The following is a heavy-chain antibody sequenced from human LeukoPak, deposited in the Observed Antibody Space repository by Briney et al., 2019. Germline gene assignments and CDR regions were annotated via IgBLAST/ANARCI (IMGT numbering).Heavy chain of an antibody. CDR3: ARVTTNYDSSMFDY. CDR1: GFTFSSYA. CDR2: ISNSGGRT. D-gene: IGHD3-22*01. Sequence: GGSLRLSCAASGFTFSSYAMSWVRQAPGKGLEWVSSISNSGGRTFYTDSVKGRFTISRDNSKITLYLQMNSLRAEDTAVYYCARVTTNYDSSMFDYWGQGTLVTVSS. V-gene: IGHV3-23*01. J-gene: IGHJ4*02.